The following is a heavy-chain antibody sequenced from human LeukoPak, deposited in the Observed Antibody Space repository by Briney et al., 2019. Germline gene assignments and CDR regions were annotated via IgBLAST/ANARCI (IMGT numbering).Heavy chain of an antibody. CDR2: IGGSGGST. J-gene: IGHJ5*02. Sequence: QPGGSLRLSCAASGFTFTSYAMNWVRQAPGMGLEWVSRIGGSGGSTYYADSVKGRFTISRDNSKNTLYLQMNSLRAEDTAVYYCAREWRQQLGSWFDPWGQGTLVTVSS. CDR3: AREWRQQLGSWFDP. D-gene: IGHD6-13*01. V-gene: IGHV3-23*01. CDR1: GFTFTSYA.